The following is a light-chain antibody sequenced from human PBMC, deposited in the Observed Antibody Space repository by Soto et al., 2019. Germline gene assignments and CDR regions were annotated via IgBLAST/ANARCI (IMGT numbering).Light chain of an antibody. CDR2: DAS. Sequence: DIQMTQSPSSLSASVGDRVTITCRASQSISSWVAWYQQKPGKAPKLLIYDASSLESGVPSRFSGSGSGTEFTLTISSLQPEDFATYYCQQLNSYPITFGQGTRLEIK. J-gene: IGKJ5*01. CDR1: QSISSW. V-gene: IGKV1-5*01. CDR3: QQLNSYPIT.